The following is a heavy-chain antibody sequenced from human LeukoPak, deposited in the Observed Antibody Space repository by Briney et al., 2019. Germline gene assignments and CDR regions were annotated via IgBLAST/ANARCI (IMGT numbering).Heavy chain of an antibody. CDR2: ILHDGSNK. J-gene: IGHJ4*02. D-gene: IGHD3-22*01. V-gene: IGHV3-30*18. CDR3: AKLLYYYDSSQPY. CDR1: GFTFSSYG. Sequence: GGSLRLSCAASGFTFSSYGMNWVRQSPGKGLEWVAVILHDGSNKYYADSVKGRFTISRDNSKNTLYLQMNSLRAEDTAVYYCAKLLYYYDSSQPYWGQGTLVTVSS.